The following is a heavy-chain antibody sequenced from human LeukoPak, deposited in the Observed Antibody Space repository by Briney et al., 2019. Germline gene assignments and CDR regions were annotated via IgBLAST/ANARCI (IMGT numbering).Heavy chain of an antibody. CDR1: GFNFSSFA. V-gene: IGHV3-23*01. CDR2: INSSGSGT. J-gene: IGHJ4*02. Sequence: GGSLRLSCAVSGFNFSSFAMSWVRQAPGKGLEWVSVINSSGSGTYYADSVKGRFTISRDNAKNSLYLQMNSLRAEGTAVYYCARGGGSYPFDYWGQGTLVTVSS. D-gene: IGHD1-26*01. CDR3: ARGGGSYPFDY.